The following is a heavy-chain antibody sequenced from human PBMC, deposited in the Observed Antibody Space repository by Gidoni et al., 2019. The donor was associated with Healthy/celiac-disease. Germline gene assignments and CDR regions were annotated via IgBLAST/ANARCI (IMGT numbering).Heavy chain of an antibody. CDR1: GGSIRSTHW. Sequence: QVQLQESGPGLVKPSGTLSLTCAVSGGSIRSTHWWSWFRQPPGKGLEWIGEIYHSGSTNYNPSLKRRVTISVDKSKNQFSLKLSSVTAADTAVYYCARAKVVPAAIDVNPFDYWGQGTLVTVSS. V-gene: IGHV4-4*02. J-gene: IGHJ4*02. CDR3: ARAKVVPAAIDVNPFDY. D-gene: IGHD2-2*01. CDR2: IYHSGST.